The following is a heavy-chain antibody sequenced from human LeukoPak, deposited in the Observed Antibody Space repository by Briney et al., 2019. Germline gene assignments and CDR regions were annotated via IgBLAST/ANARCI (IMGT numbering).Heavy chain of an antibody. V-gene: IGHV4-34*01. Sequence: NPSETLSLTCAVYGGSFSGYYWSWIRQPPGKGLEWIGEINHSGSTNYNPSLKSRVTISVDTSKNQFSLKLSSVTAADTAVYYCARGEEYSSSYGAFDIWGQGTMVTVSS. CDR3: ARGEEYSSSYGAFDI. CDR1: GGSFSGYY. D-gene: IGHD6-6*01. CDR2: INHSGST. J-gene: IGHJ3*02.